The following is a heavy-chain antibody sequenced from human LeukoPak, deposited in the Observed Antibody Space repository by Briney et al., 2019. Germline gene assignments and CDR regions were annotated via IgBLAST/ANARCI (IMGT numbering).Heavy chain of an antibody. CDR3: ARDGSYYGSGSYYKADY. CDR2: INPNSGGT. V-gene: IGHV1-2*02. Sequence: ASVKVSCKASGYTFTGYCMHWVRQAPGQGLEWMGWINPNSGGTNYAQKFQGRVTMTRDTSISTAYVELSRLRSDDTAVYYCARDGSYYGSGSYYKADYWGQGTLVSVSS. D-gene: IGHD3-10*01. CDR1: GYTFTGYC. J-gene: IGHJ4*02.